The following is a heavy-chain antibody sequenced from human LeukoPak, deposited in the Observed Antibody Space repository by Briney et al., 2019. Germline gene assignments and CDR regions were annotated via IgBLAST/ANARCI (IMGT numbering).Heavy chain of an antibody. V-gene: IGHV1-18*04. J-gene: IGHJ5*02. CDR3: ARVGSGWYGLEIRKSWFDP. D-gene: IGHD6-19*01. CDR1: GYTFSSYG. Sequence: ASVKVSCKASGYTFSSYGISWVRQAPGQGREWMGWISTYNGNTNYAQKLQGRVTMTTDISTSTAYMELRSLRSDDTAVYYCARVGSGWYGLEIRKSWFDPWGQGTLVTVSS. CDR2: ISTYNGNT.